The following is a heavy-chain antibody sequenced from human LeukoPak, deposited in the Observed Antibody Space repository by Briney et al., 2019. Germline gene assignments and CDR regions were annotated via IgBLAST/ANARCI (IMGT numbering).Heavy chain of an antibody. CDR1: GFTFDDYG. CDR2: INWNGGST. Sequence: GGSLRLSCAASGFTFDDYGMDWVRQSPGRGLEWVSAINWNGGSTGYADSVQGRFTISRDNAKNSLYLQMNSLRAEDTALYYCARVLDTGTARAFDIWGQGTMVTVSS. D-gene: IGHD6-13*01. V-gene: IGHV3-20*04. J-gene: IGHJ3*02. CDR3: ARVLDTGTARAFDI.